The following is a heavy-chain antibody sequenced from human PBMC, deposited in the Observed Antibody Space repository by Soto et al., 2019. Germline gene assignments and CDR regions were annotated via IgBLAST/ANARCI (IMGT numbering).Heavy chain of an antibody. CDR1: GGSISSSSYY. D-gene: IGHD6-6*01. CDR3: ARRGIAAPGPHYYYYMDV. J-gene: IGHJ6*03. CDR2: IYYSGST. Sequence: QLQLQESGPGLVKPSETLSLTCTVSGGSISSSSYYWGWIRQPPGKGLEWIGSIYYSGSTYYNPSLKSRVTISVETSKNQFSLKLSSVTAADTAVYYCARRGIAAPGPHYYYYMDVWGKGTTVTVSS. V-gene: IGHV4-39*01.